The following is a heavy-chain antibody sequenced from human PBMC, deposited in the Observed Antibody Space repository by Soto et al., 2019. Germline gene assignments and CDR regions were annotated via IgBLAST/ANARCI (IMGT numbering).Heavy chain of an antibody. Sequence: PSEPLSLTCAVYGGYFSGYYWSWIRQPPGKGLEWIGEINHSGSTNYNPSLKSRVTISVDTSKNQFSLKLSSVTAADTAVYYCARGALGGSSWYRGTYGMDVWGQGTTVTVSS. CDR2: INHSGST. D-gene: IGHD6-13*01. J-gene: IGHJ6*02. V-gene: IGHV4-34*01. CDR1: GGYFSGYY. CDR3: ARGALGGSSWYRGTYGMDV.